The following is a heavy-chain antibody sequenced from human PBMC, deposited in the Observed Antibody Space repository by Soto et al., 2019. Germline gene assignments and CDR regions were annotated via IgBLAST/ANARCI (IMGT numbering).Heavy chain of an antibody. D-gene: IGHD2-15*01. CDR3: ARVGRFCSGGLCHFDY. J-gene: IGHJ4*02. Sequence: SLRLSCAASRSTYNRHALHFVRKAPGEGLEWLAVISYDGSNQYYADSVKGRFTISRDNSKNTMYMQRNSLRADDTAVYYCARVGRFCSGGLCHFDYWGQGALVTVSS. CDR2: ISYDGSNQ. CDR1: RSTYNRHA. V-gene: IGHV3-30-3*01.